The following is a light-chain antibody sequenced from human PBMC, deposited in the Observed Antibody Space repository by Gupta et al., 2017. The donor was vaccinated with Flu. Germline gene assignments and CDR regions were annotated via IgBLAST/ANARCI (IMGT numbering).Light chain of an antibody. CDR2: QNN. CDR1: DLGNKY. J-gene: IGLJ1*01. Sequence: SCVLTRPPSLCVSPRHTGTLSRAGDDLGNKYPFWYQQKLGQSPVLVIFQNNMRPSGIPERFSGSNSGNTATLTISGTQVMDEADYYCQAWDRDPAGDVFGAGTKVTVL. CDR3: QAWDRDPAGDV. V-gene: IGLV3-1*01.